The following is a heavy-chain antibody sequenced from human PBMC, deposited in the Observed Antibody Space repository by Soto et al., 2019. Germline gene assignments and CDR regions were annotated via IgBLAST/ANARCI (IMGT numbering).Heavy chain of an antibody. V-gene: IGHV4-34*01. J-gene: IGHJ4*02. CDR3: ARGRGYNSSWSHDY. D-gene: IGHD6-13*01. CDR2: INHSGST. CDR1: GGSFSGYY. Sequence: QVQLQQWGAGLLKPSETLSLTCAVYGGSFSGYYWSWIRQPPGKGLEWIGEINHSGSTNYNPSLKSRVTISVDTSKNQFSLKLSSVTAADTAVYYCARGRGYNSSWSHDYWGQGTLVTVSS.